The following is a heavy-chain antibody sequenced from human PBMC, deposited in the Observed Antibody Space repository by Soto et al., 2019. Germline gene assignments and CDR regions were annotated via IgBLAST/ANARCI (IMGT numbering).Heavy chain of an antibody. CDR1: GFTFSSHG. CDR2: ISYDGSNK. D-gene: IGHD3-16*01. CDR3: AKGVTWGWADY. J-gene: IGHJ4*02. V-gene: IGHV3-30*18. Sequence: QVQLVESGGGVVQPGRSPRLSCAASGFTFSSHGMHWVRQAPGKGLEWVAVISYDGSNKYYADSVKGRFTISRDNSKNTLYLQMNSLRAEDTAVYYCAKGVTWGWADYWGQGTLVTVSS.